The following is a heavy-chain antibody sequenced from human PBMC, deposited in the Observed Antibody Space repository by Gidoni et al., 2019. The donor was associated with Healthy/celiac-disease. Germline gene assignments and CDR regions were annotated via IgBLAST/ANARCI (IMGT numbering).Heavy chain of an antibody. Sequence: QVQLVQSGAEVKKPEASVKVSCKASGYTFTVYYMHWVRKAPGQGLEWMGWINPNSGGTNYAQKFQGRVTMTRDTSISKAYMELSRLRSDDTAVYYCARDRAMIVVVITAGDAFDIWGQGTMVTVSS. J-gene: IGHJ3*02. V-gene: IGHV1-2*02. D-gene: IGHD3-22*01. CDR2: INPNSGGT. CDR3: ARDRAMIVVVITAGDAFDI. CDR1: GYTFTVYY.